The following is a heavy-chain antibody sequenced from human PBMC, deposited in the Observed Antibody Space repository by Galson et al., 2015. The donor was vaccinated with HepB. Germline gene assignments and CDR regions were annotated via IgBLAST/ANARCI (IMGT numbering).Heavy chain of an antibody. Sequence: SVKVSCKASGYTFTGYYMHWVRQAPGQGLEWMGWINPNSGGTNYAQKFQGRVTMTRDTSISTAYMELSRLRSDDTAVYYCARDWVGIGGVIVISDAFDIWGQGTMVTVSS. V-gene: IGHV1-2*02. CDR1: GYTFTGYY. CDR2: INPNSGGT. CDR3: ARDWVGIGGVIVISDAFDI. J-gene: IGHJ3*02. D-gene: IGHD3-16*02.